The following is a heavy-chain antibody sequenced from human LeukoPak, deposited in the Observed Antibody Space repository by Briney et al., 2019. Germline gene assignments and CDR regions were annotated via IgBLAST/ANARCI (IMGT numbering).Heavy chain of an antibody. CDR1: GFTFSDYY. Sequence: GGPLRLSCAASGFTFSDYYMSWIRQAPGKGLEWVSYISSRGSTIYYADSVKGRFTISRDNAKNSLFLQMNSLRAEDTAVYYCAKPSYGDPLDAFDIWGQGTMVTVSS. V-gene: IGHV3-11*01. J-gene: IGHJ3*02. CDR2: ISSRGSTI. D-gene: IGHD4-17*01. CDR3: AKPSYGDPLDAFDI.